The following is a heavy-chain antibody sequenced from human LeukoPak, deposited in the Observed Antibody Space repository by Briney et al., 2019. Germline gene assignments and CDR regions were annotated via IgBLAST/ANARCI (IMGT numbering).Heavy chain of an antibody. CDR2: IYHSGST. V-gene: IGHV4-39*07. Sequence: SETLSLTCTVSGGSISSGTYYWGWIRQPPGKGLEWIGSIYHSGSTYYNPSLKSRVTISVDTSKNQFSLRLSSLTAADTAVYYCARRRLGIVVVITGWGQGTLVTVSS. J-gene: IGHJ4*02. D-gene: IGHD3-22*01. CDR1: GGSISSGTYY. CDR3: ARRRLGIVVVITG.